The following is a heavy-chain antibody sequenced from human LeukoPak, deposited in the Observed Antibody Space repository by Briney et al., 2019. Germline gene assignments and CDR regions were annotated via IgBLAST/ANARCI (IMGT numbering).Heavy chain of an antibody. CDR2: ISGSGGST. CDR3: AKEGPGHSSSWYEVRAFDI. D-gene: IGHD6-13*01. V-gene: IGHV3-23*01. CDR1: GFTFSSYA. J-gene: IGHJ3*02. Sequence: GGSLRLSCAASGFTFSSYAMSWVRQAPGKGLEWVSAISGSGGSTYYADSVKGRFTISRDNSKNTLYLQMNSLGAEDTAVYYCAKEGPGHSSSWYEVRAFDIWGQGTMVTVSS.